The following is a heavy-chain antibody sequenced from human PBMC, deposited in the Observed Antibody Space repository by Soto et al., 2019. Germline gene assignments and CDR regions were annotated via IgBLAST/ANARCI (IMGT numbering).Heavy chain of an antibody. Sequence: SETLSLTCTVSGGSISSYYWSWIRQHPGKGLEWIGYIYYSGSTYYNPSLKSRVTISVDTSKNQFSLKLSSVTAADTAVYYCARGPAGYDYVLVAYWGQGTLVTVSS. CDR3: ARGPAGYDYVLVAY. CDR2: IYYSGST. D-gene: IGHD5-12*01. CDR1: GGSISSYY. V-gene: IGHV4-31*02. J-gene: IGHJ4*02.